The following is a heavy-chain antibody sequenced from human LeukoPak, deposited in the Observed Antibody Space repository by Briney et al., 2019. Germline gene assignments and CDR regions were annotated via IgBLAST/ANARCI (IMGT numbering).Heavy chain of an antibody. V-gene: IGHV3-9*01. CDR3: ARAPSAEWELLRGEIDY. Sequence: GRSLRLSCAASGFTFDDYAMHWVRQAPGKGLEWVSRITCNSGSTGYADSVKGRFTISRDNAKNSLYLQMNSLRAEDTAVYYCARAPSAEWELLRGEIDYWGQGTLVTVSS. CDR1: GFTFDDYA. J-gene: IGHJ4*02. D-gene: IGHD1-26*01. CDR2: ITCNSGST.